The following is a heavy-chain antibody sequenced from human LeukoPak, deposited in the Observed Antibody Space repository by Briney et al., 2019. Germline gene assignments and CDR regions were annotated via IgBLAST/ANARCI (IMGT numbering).Heavy chain of an antibody. J-gene: IGHJ6*03. CDR3: ARVGGPPRFFWYYMDV. CDR1: GYGFTFYG. CDR2: MSVYNGST. D-gene: IGHD3-10*01. Sequence: GASVKLSCTAAGYGFTFYGISWVRHAPGPGMGWMGWMSVYNGSTNYAQKLQGRVTMTTDTSTSTAYMELRSLRSDATAVYYCARVGGPPRFFWYYMDVWGKGTTVTVSS. V-gene: IGHV1-18*01.